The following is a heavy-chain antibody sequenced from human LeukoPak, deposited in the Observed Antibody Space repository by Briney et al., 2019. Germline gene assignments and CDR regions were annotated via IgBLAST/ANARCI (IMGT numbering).Heavy chain of an antibody. V-gene: IGHV3-21*04. D-gene: IGHD6-6*01. Sequence: GGSLRLSCAASGFTFSRYSMNWVRQAPGKGLGWVSSISGSSSYKYYADSVKGRFTISRDNAKNSLYLQMNSLRAEDTAVYYCAKEGLNIATRDFFDSWGQGTLVTVSS. CDR2: ISGSSSYK. CDR1: GFTFSRYS. J-gene: IGHJ4*02. CDR3: AKEGLNIATRDFFDS.